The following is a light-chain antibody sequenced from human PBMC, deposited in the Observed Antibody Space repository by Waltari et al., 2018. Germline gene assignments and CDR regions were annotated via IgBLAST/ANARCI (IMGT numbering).Light chain of an antibody. Sequence: QSVLTPPPSVSGAPGQGVPVACTGTASNTGAGHDLQRYQQFPGRAPRLVIHANIYRPSGVPDRFSATKSGSSASLAITGLQAEDEADYYCQSFDKTLNEWVFGGGTKVTVL. CDR3: QSFDKTLNEWV. V-gene: IGLV1-40*01. CDR2: ANI. J-gene: IGLJ3*02. CDR1: ASNTGAGHD.